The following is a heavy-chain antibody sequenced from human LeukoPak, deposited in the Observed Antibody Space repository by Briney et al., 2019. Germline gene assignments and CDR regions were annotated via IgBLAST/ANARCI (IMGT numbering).Heavy chain of an antibody. CDR1: GFSVSSNY. J-gene: IGHJ4*02. V-gene: IGHV3-66*02. D-gene: IGHD3-3*01. CDR2: IYSGGST. CDR3: ARGTLFSGGYYFDY. Sequence: PGGSLRLSCAASGFSVSSNYMSWVRQAPGKGLEWVSVIYSGGSTYYEDYVKGRFTISRDNSKNTLYLQMNSLRAEDTAVYYCARGTLFSGGYYFDYWGQGTLVTVSS.